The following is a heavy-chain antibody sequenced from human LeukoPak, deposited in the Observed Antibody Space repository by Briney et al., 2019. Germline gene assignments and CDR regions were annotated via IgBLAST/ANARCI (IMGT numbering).Heavy chain of an antibody. J-gene: IGHJ5*02. CDR2: INPSGGST. V-gene: IGHV1-46*01. Sequence: ASVKVSCKVSGYTFTSYYMHWVRQAPGQGLGWMGIINPSGGSTSYAQKFQGRVTMTRDMSTSTDYMELSSLRSEDTAVYYCARDNSLEDTAWWFDPWGQGTLVTVSS. D-gene: IGHD1-1*01. CDR1: GYTFTSYY. CDR3: ARDNSLEDTAWWFDP.